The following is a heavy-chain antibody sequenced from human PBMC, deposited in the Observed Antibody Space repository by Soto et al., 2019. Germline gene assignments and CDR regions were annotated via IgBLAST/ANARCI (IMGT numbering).Heavy chain of an antibody. Sequence: QVQLVESGGGVVQPGRSLRLSCAASGFTFSSYGMHWVRQAPGKGLEWVAVISYDGSKKYYADSVKGRFTISRDNCKNTLYLQMNSLRAEDTAVYYCAKGGRMVRGDYFDYWGQGTLVTVSS. CDR3: AKGGRMVRGDYFDY. CDR2: ISYDGSKK. J-gene: IGHJ4*02. D-gene: IGHD3-10*01. V-gene: IGHV3-30*18. CDR1: GFTFSSYG.